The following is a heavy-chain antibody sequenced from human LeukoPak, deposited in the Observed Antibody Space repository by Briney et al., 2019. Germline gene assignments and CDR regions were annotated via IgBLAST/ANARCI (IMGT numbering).Heavy chain of an antibody. D-gene: IGHD3-10*01. Sequence: SETLSLTCTVSGGSISSYYWSWIRQPPGKGLERIGYIYYSGSTNYNPSLKSRVTISVDTSKNQFSLKLSSVTAADTAVYYCARDRGPPYYYYYYGMDVWGQGTTVTVSS. CDR3: ARDRGPPYYYYYYGMDV. CDR1: GGSISSYY. CDR2: IYYSGST. V-gene: IGHV4-59*01. J-gene: IGHJ6*02.